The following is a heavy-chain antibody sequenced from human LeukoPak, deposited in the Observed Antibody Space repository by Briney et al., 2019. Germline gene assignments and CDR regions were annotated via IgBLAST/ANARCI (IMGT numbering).Heavy chain of an antibody. D-gene: IGHD3-22*01. CDR2: IYYSGST. CDR3: ARCDSSGFVSDY. V-gene: IGHV4-31*03. CDR1: GGSISSGGYY. J-gene: IGHJ4*02. Sequence: SQTLSLTCTVSGGSISSGGYYWSWIRQHPGKGLEWIGYIYYSGSTYYNPSLKSRVTISVDTSKNQFSLKLSSVTAADTAVYYRARCDSSGFVSDYWGQGTLVTVSS.